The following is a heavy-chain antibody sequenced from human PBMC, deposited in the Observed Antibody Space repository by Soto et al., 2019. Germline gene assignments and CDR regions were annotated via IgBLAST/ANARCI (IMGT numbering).Heavy chain of an antibody. CDR1: GYSFTSYW. Sequence: GESLKISCKGSGYSFTSYWISWVRQMPGKGLEWMGRIDPSDSYTNYSPSFQGHVTISADKSISTAYLQWSSLKASDTAMYYCASGDLTTVVSSFYYYGMDAWGQGTTVTVSS. V-gene: IGHV5-10-1*01. D-gene: IGHD4-17*01. CDR2: IDPSDSYT. J-gene: IGHJ6*02. CDR3: ASGDLTTVVSSFYYYGMDA.